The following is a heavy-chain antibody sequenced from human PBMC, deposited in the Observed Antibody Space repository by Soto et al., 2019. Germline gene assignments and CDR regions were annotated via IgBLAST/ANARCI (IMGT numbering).Heavy chain of an antibody. V-gene: IGHV3-23*01. J-gene: IGHJ4*02. D-gene: IGHD3-3*01. CDR1: GFTFSSYA. Sequence: GGSLRLSCAASGFTFSSYAMSWVRQAPGKGLERVSAISGSGGSTYYADSVKGRFTISRDNSKNTLYLQMNSLRAEDTAVYYCAKDLITIFGVVPYYFDYWGQGTLVTV. CDR3: AKDLITIFGVVPYYFDY. CDR2: ISGSGGST.